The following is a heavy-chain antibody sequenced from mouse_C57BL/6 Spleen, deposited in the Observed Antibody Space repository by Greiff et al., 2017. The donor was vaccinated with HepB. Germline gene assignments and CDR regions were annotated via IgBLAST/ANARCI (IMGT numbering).Heavy chain of an antibody. Sequence: VHLVESGPGLVQPSQSLSITCTVSGFSLTSYGVHWVRQPPGKGLEWLGVIWSGESTDYNAAFISRLSISKDNSKSQVFFKMNSLQADDTAIYYCAETGTDFAYWGQGTLVTVSA. V-gene: IGHV2-4*01. CDR2: IWSGEST. J-gene: IGHJ3*01. D-gene: IGHD4-1*01. CDR3: AETGTDFAY. CDR1: GFSLTSYG.